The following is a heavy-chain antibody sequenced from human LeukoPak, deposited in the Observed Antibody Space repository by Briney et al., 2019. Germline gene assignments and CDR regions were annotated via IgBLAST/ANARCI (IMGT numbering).Heavy chain of an antibody. Sequence: ASVKVSCKASGYTFTSYYMHWVRQAPGQGLEWMGIMNPSGGSTSYAQKFQGRVTMTRDTSTSTVYMELSSLRSEDTAVYYCAKSPGGGYSGYDLDYWGQGTLVTVSS. D-gene: IGHD5-12*01. CDR3: AKSPGGGYSGYDLDY. V-gene: IGHV1-46*01. J-gene: IGHJ4*02. CDR1: GYTFTSYY. CDR2: MNPSGGST.